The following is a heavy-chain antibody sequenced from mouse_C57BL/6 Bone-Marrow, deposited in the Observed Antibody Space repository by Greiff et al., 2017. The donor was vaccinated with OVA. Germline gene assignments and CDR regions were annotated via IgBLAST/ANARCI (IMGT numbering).Heavy chain of an antibody. V-gene: IGHV1-50*01. Sequence: QVQLQQPGAELVKPGASVKLSCKASGYTFTSYWMQWVKQRPGQGLEWIGEIAPSDSYTNYNQKFKGKATLTVDTSSSTAYMQLSSLTSEDSAVYYCAREDWDVPDYWGQGTTLTVSS. D-gene: IGHD4-1*01. CDR3: AREDWDVPDY. CDR2: IAPSDSYT. CDR1: GYTFTSYW. J-gene: IGHJ2*01.